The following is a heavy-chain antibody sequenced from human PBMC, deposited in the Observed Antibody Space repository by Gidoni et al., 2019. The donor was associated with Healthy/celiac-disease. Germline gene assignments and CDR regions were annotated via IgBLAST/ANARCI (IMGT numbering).Heavy chain of an antibody. V-gene: IGHV2-26*01. J-gene: IGHJ6*02. CDR1: GFSLSNARMG. Sequence: QVTLKESGPVLVKPTETLTLTCTVSGFSLSNARMGVSWIRQPPGKALEWLAHIFSNDEKSYSTSLKSRLTISKDTSKSQVVLTMTNMDPVDTATYYCARRRSGYSYGYTRYYYYGMDVWGQGTTVTVSS. D-gene: IGHD5-18*01. CDR3: ARRRSGYSYGYTRYYYYGMDV. CDR2: IFSNDEK.